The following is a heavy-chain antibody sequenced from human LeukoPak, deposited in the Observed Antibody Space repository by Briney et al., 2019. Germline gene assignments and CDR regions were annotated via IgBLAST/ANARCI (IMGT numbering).Heavy chain of an antibody. CDR1: GGSISSSSYY. CDR2: IYYSGST. CDR3: ASRYSSSWYYFDY. J-gene: IGHJ4*02. Sequence: SETLSLTCTVSGGSISSSSYYWGWIRQPPGKGLEWIGSIYYSGSTYYNPSLKSRVTISVDTSKNQFSLKLSSVTAADPAVYYCASRYSSSWYYFDYWGQGTLVTVSS. D-gene: IGHD6-13*01. V-gene: IGHV4-39*01.